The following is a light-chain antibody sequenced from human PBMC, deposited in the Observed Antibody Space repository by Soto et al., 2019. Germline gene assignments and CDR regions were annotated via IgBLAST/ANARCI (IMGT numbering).Light chain of an antibody. CDR3: RSYDTSLSAVI. Sequence: QSVLTQPPSVSGAPGQRVTISCTGSSSNIGAGYDVHWYQHLPGTVPKLLIFGNSIRPSGVPDRFSGSKSGTSSSLAITGLQAEDDAVYYCRSYDTSLSAVIFGGGTKLTVL. CDR1: SSNIGAGYD. J-gene: IGLJ2*01. CDR2: GNS. V-gene: IGLV1-40*01.